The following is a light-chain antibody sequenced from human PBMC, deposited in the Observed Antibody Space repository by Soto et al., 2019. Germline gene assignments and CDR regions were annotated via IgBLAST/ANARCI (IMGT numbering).Light chain of an antibody. Sequence: DIQMTQSPASLSASVGDRVTITCQASQDIRNYLNWYQQKPGKAPKLLIYDASNLETGVPSRFSGSGSGTDFTFTITSLQPQDIATYYCQQYDNVPITFGQGTRLE. CDR3: QQYDNVPIT. J-gene: IGKJ5*01. V-gene: IGKV1-33*01. CDR2: DAS. CDR1: QDIRNY.